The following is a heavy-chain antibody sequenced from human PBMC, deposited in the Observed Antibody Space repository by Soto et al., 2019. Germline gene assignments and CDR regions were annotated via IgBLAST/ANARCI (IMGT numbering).Heavy chain of an antibody. CDR2: SSGSGGST. Sequence: PGGSLRLSCAASGFTFSSDAMSWVRQAPGKGLEWVSDSSGSGGSTYYADSVKGRFTISRDNSKNTLYLQMNSLRAEDTAVYYCAKELLMVYASIDYWGQGTLVTVSS. CDR1: GFTFSSDA. D-gene: IGHD2-8*01. J-gene: IGHJ4*02. CDR3: AKELLMVYASIDY. V-gene: IGHV3-23*01.